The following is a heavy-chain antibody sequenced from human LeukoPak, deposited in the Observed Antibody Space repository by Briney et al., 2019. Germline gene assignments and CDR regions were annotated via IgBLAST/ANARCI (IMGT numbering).Heavy chain of an antibody. Sequence: KVSCKASGGTFSSYDINWLRHPPAQNLQWMVGVIPIFGAPNYAHRFQGRLTITTDESTRTAYMNLTSLRSEDTAVYYCARDLRIASSGDWCVPWGQGTLVTVSS. J-gene: IGHJ5*02. CDR2: VIPIFGAP. D-gene: IGHD6-19*01. CDR3: ARDLRIASSGDWCVP. CDR1: GGTFSSYD. V-gene: IGHV1-69*05.